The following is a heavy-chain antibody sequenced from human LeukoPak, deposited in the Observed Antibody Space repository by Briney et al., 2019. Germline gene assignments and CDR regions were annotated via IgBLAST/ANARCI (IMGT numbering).Heavy chain of an antibody. CDR1: GYSISSIYY. J-gene: IGHJ4*02. V-gene: IGHV4-38-2*01. CDR2: ISYSGTT. CDR3: ARVAGNNRQGADY. Sequence: SSETLSLTCEVSGYSISSIYYWGWIRQSPEKGLEWIATISYSGTTYYNLSLKSRVTISMDTSKNQFSLKLTSVTAADTAVYYCARVAGNNRQGADYWGQGILVTVSS. D-gene: IGHD1-14*01.